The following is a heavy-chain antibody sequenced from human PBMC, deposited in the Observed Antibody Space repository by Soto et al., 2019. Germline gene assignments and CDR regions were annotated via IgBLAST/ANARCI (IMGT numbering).Heavy chain of an antibody. Sequence: GASVKVSCKASGYTFTSYYMHWVRHAPGHELEWMGIINSNSGSTTYAQKFVGSVTRTSHTSTSTVYMELSSLKSDDTALYCCASCYKGSLSFEYWGQGTLVTVSS. CDR3: ASCYKGSLSFEY. D-gene: IGHD2-15*01. J-gene: IGHJ4*02. CDR1: GYTFTSYY. V-gene: IGHV1-46*01. CDR2: INSNSGST.